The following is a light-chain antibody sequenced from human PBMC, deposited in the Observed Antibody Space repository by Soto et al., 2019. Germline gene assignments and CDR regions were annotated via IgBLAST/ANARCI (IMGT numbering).Light chain of an antibody. CDR3: QQRNDWVT. V-gene: IGKV3-11*01. CDR2: DAS. J-gene: IGKJ4*01. CDR1: QSIRNY. Sequence: EVVLTQSPATLSFSTGERATLSCRASQSIRNYLAWYQQKPGQAPRLLIYDASNRATGIPPRFSGSGSGTDFILTISSLEPEDSGVYYCQQRNDWVTFGGGTKVDI.